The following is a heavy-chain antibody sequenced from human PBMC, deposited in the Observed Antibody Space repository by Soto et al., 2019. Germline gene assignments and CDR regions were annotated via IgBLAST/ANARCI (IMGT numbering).Heavy chain of an antibody. Sequence: GGSLRLSCAASGFTFSSYGMHWVRQAPGKGLEWVAVISYDGSNKYYADSVKGRFTISRDNSKNTLYLQMNSLRAEDTAVYYCAKGGEAKTQYYYYYMDVWGKGTTVTVSS. V-gene: IGHV3-30*18. CDR1: GFTFSSYG. CDR3: AKGGEAKTQYYYYYMDV. CDR2: ISYDGSNK. J-gene: IGHJ6*03. D-gene: IGHD3-16*01.